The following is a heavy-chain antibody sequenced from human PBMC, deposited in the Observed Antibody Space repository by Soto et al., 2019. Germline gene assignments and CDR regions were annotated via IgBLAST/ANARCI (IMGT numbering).Heavy chain of an antibody. CDR3: AKDHHYDFWSGSDY. J-gene: IGHJ4*02. CDR2: ISGSGGSK. V-gene: IGHV3-23*01. CDR1: GFTFSSYA. D-gene: IGHD3-3*01. Sequence: GGSLRLSCAASGFTFSSYAMSWVRQAPGKGLEWVAAISGSGGSKYYADSVKGRFTISRDNSKNTLYLQMNSLRAEDTAVYYCAKDHHYDFWSGSDYWGQGTLVTVSS.